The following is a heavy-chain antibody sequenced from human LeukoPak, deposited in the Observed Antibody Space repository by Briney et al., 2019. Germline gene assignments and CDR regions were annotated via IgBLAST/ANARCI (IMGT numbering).Heavy chain of an antibody. CDR2: FYCSGST. V-gene: IGHV4-39*01. CDR3: ARLRSPVTILYYFDY. J-gene: IGHJ4*02. CDR1: GGSISSSSYC. Sequence: PSETLSLTCTVSGGSISSSSYCWGWIRQPPGKGLEWIGSFYCSGSTYYNPSLKSRVTISVDTSKSQFSVKLRSVTAADTAVYYCARLRSPVTILYYFDYWGQGTLVTVSS. D-gene: IGHD4-17*01.